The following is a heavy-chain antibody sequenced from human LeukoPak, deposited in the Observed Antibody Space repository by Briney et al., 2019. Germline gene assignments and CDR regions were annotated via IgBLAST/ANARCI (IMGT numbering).Heavy chain of an antibody. J-gene: IGHJ4*02. Sequence: SETLSLTCTVSGGSISSSSYYWGWIRQPPGKGLEWIGSIYYSGSTYYNPSLKSRVTISVDTSKNQFSLKLSSVTAADTAVYYCVRPSRGYYDSSGYEDYWGQGTLVTVSS. CDR3: VRPSRGYYDSSGYEDY. CDR2: IYYSGST. D-gene: IGHD3-22*01. CDR1: GGSISSSSYY. V-gene: IGHV4-39*01.